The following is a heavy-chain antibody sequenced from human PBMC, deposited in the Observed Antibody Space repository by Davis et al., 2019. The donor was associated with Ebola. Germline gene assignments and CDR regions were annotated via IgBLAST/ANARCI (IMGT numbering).Heavy chain of an antibody. CDR3: AREWELRGDDY. CDR2: ISAYNGNT. J-gene: IGHJ4*02. V-gene: IGHV1-18*01. CDR1: GYTFTSYG. Sequence: ASVKVSCKASGYTFTSYGISWVRQAPGQGLEWMGWISAYNGNTNYAQKLQGRVTMTTDTSISTVYMELSSLRSEDTAVYYCAREWELRGDDYWGQGTLVTVSS. D-gene: IGHD1-26*01.